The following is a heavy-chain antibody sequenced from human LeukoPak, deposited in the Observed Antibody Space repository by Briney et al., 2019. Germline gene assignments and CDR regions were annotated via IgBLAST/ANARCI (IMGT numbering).Heavy chain of an antibody. CDR3: ARSRNYYDSSGYYPTAEYYYYYGMDV. CDR1: GGTFSSYA. Sequence: SVKVSCKASGGTFSSYAISWVRQAPGRGLEWMGGIIPIFGTANYAQTFQGRVTITADESTSTAYMELSSLRSEDTAVYYCARSRNYYDSSGYYPTAEYYYYYGMDVWGQGTTVTVSS. J-gene: IGHJ6*02. V-gene: IGHV1-69*01. D-gene: IGHD3-22*01. CDR2: IIPIFGTA.